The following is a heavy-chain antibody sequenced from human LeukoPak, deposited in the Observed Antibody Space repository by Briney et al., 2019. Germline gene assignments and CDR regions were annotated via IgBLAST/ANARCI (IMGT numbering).Heavy chain of an antibody. J-gene: IGHJ4*02. CDR2: INPSGGST. Sequence: ASVKVSCKASGYTFTGYYMHWVRQAPGQGLEWMGIINPSGGSTTYAQKFQGRVTMTRDTSTSTVYMELSSLRSEDTAVYYCSRSGAPRNNFGDYRGDYWGQGTLVTVSS. CDR1: GYTFTGYY. V-gene: IGHV1-46*01. D-gene: IGHD4-17*01. CDR3: SRSGAPRNNFGDYRGDY.